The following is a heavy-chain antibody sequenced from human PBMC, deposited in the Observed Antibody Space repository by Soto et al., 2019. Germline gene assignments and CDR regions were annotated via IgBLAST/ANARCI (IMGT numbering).Heavy chain of an antibody. Sequence: ASVKVSCKASGYTLFKYFIHWVRQAPGQGLEWIGIINPSRGSATYGPIFQGRVSLTTDMPTSTVYMELSSLRSEDTAIYYCARPLIGNTIDLWGQGTSVTVSS. CDR1: GYTLFKYF. J-gene: IGHJ3*01. CDR3: ARPLIGNTIDL. D-gene: IGHD1-7*01. CDR2: INPSRGSA. V-gene: IGHV1-46*01.